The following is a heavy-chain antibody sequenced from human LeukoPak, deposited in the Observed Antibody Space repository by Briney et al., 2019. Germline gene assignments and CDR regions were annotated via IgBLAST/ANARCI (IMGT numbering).Heavy chain of an antibody. Sequence: GGSLRLSCAASGFTFSSYWMSWVRQAPGKGLEWVANIKQDGSEKYYVDSVKGRFTISRDNAKNSLYLQMNSLRAEDTAVYYCARDSTILPHSGSSPFDYWGQGTLVTVSS. CDR1: GFTFSSYW. CDR3: ARDSTILPHSGSSPFDY. CDR2: IKQDGSEK. D-gene: IGHD1-26*01. V-gene: IGHV3-7*01. J-gene: IGHJ4*02.